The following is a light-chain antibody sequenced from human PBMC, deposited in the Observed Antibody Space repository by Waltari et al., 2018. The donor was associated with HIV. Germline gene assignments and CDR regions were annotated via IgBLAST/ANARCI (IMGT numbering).Light chain of an antibody. V-gene: IGKV1-17*01. Sequence: DTQMTQSPSSLSASVVARVTNTCRASQGIRDDLSWFQQKPGRAPKRLIYAASTLHSGVPSRFSGSGSGTEFTLTISSLQPEDFATYFCLQHKTFPLAFGPGTRVDI. CDR3: LQHKTFPLA. CDR1: QGIRDD. CDR2: AAS. J-gene: IGKJ3*01.